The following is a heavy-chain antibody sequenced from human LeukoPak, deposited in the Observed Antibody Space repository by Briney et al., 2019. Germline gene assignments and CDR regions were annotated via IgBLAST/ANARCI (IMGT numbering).Heavy chain of an antibody. D-gene: IGHD2-2*02. CDR3: ARDGEFLPAAIEGTEYMDV. CDR1: GFTFSSYT. Sequence: PGGSLRLSCLGSGFTFSSYTMNWVRQAPGKGLECVSFISSGGTYIYYADSVKGRFTISRDNAKNTLYLQMNSLRAEDTAVYYCARDGEFLPAAIEGTEYMDVWGKGTTVTVSS. CDR2: ISSGGTYI. J-gene: IGHJ6*03. V-gene: IGHV3-21*01.